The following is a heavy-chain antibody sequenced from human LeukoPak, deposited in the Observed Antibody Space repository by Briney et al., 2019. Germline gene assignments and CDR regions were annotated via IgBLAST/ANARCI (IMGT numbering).Heavy chain of an antibody. D-gene: IGHD2-8*01. CDR1: GYTFANYY. CDR2: IYPNDSDT. Sequence: GQTLKISCKGSGYTFANYYIAWVRRMPGRGLEWMGIIYPNDSDTRYSPSFQGQVTLSADKSISTAYLQWSSLKASDTAKYYCARRVTYCTNGVCSDRYYFDYWGQGTLVTVSS. CDR3: ARRVTYCTNGVCSDRYYFDY. J-gene: IGHJ4*02. V-gene: IGHV5-51*01.